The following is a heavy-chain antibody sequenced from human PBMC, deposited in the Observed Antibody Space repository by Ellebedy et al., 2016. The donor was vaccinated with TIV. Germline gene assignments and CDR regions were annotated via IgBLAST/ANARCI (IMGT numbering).Heavy chain of an antibody. J-gene: IGHJ4*02. D-gene: IGHD2-2*01. CDR3: ARDLVLGYCTSTSCQTPGGFDY. V-gene: IGHV3-33*08. CDR2: IWYDGGHT. CDR1: GFTFSPHG. Sequence: GESLKISCAASGFTFSPHGMHWVRQAPGKGLEWVAVIWYDGGHTDYADAVKGRFTISRDNSENTLYLQMHSLRAEDTALYYCARDLVLGYCTSTSCQTPGGFDYWGQGTLVTVSS.